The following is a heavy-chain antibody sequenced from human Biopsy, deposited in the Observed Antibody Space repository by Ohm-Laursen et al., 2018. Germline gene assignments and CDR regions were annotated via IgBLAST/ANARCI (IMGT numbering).Heavy chain of an antibody. Sequence: AASVKVSCKASGYNFNSYGISWVRQAPGQGLEWMGRISGYNGNTLYAQKFQHRVTMTTDTSTSTAYMELRSLTSDDTAVYYCARISITRLLDYWGQGTLATVSS. CDR1: GYNFNSYG. CDR3: ARISITRLLDY. CDR2: ISGYNGNT. J-gene: IGHJ4*02. V-gene: IGHV1-18*01. D-gene: IGHD3-3*01.